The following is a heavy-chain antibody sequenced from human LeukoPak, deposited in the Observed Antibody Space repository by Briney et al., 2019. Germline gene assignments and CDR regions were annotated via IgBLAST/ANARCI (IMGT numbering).Heavy chain of an antibody. CDR3: ARDHHDSSGYYFPFDD. J-gene: IGHJ4*02. V-gene: IGHV3-21*04. CDR2: LSSISSYI. D-gene: IGHD3-22*01. CDR1: GFTFSNYN. Sequence: GGSLRLSCAASGFTFSNYNLNWVRQAPGKGLEWVSSLSSISSYIYYADSVKGRFTISRDNAKNSLFLQMNSLRAEDTAVYYCARDHHDSSGYYFPFDDWGQGTLVTVSS.